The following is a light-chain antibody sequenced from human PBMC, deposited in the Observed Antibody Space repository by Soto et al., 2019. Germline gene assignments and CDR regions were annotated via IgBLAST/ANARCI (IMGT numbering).Light chain of an antibody. J-gene: IGLJ1*01. Sequence: QSVLTQPPSASGTPGQRVTISCSGSSSNIGSNSVNWYQQLPGTAPKLLIYSNNQRPSGVPDRFSGSKSGTSASLAISGLQSEDEADYYCAAWDGSLNGYVFVTGTKVTVL. V-gene: IGLV1-44*01. CDR1: SSNIGSNS. CDR3: AAWDGSLNGYV. CDR2: SNN.